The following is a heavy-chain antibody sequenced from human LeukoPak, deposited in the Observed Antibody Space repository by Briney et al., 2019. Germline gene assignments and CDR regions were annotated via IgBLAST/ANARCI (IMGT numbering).Heavy chain of an antibody. CDR2: IYHSGST. Sequence: SETLSLTCTVSGYSISSGYYWGWIRQPPGKGLEWIGSIYHSGSTFYNPSLKSRVTISVDTSKNQFSLKLSSVTAADTAMFYCARGLGPGNWFDPWGQGTLVTVSS. CDR1: GYSISSGYY. V-gene: IGHV4-38-2*02. J-gene: IGHJ5*02. D-gene: IGHD3-10*01. CDR3: ARGLGPGNWFDP.